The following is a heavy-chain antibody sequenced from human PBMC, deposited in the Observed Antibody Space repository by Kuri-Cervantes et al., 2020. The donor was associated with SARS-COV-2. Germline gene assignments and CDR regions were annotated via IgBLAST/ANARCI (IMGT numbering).Heavy chain of an antibody. V-gene: IGHV3-23*01. CDR1: GFTFSSYA. CDR2: ISGSGGST. D-gene: IGHD1-26*01. Sequence: ETLSLTCAASGFTFSSYAMSWVRQAPGKGLEWVSAISGSGGSTYYADSVKGRFIISRDNSKNTLHLQMNSLRPEDTALYYCARQYSESYGDTFDIWGHGTMVTVSS. CDR3: ARQYSESYGDTFDI. J-gene: IGHJ3*02.